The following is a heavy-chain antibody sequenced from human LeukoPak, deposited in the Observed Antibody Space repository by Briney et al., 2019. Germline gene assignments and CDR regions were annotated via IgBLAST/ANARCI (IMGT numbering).Heavy chain of an antibody. CDR2: IYDSGST. J-gene: IGHJ3*02. D-gene: IGHD2-15*01. CDR1: GASIRSGYYY. V-gene: IGHV4-30-4*01. CDR3: ARDCSGGSCYGAFDI. Sequence: SETLSLTWTVSGASIRSGYYYWSWIREPPGKGLEWFGYIYDSGSTYYNPSLKSRITISVDTSENRFSLKLSSVTATDTAVYYCARDCSGGSCYGAFDIWGQGTMVTVSS.